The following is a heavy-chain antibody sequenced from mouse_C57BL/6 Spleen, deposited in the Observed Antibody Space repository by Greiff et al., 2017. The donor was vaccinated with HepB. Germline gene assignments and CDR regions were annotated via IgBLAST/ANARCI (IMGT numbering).Heavy chain of an antibody. CDR2: IDPEDGDT. D-gene: IGHD1-1*01. CDR3: TTGITTVVANYFDY. CDR1: GFNIKDYY. V-gene: IGHV14-1*01. J-gene: IGHJ2*01. Sequence: VQLKQSGAELVRPGASVKLSCTASGFNIKDYYMHWVKQRPEQGLEWIGRIDPEDGDTEYAPKFQGKATLTADTSSNTAYLQLSSLTSEDTAVYYCTTGITTVVANYFDYWGQGTTLTVSS.